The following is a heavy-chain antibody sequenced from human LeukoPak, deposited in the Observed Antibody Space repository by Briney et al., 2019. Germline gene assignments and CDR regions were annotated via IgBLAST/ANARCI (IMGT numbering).Heavy chain of an antibody. V-gene: IGHV3-53*04. J-gene: IGHJ4*02. Sequence: GGSLRLSCTASGFTFSSYAMNWVRQAPGKGLEWVSVIYSGGSTYYADSVKGRFTISRHNSKNTLYLQMNSLRAEDTAVYYCARGGFDYWGQGTLVTVSS. CDR3: ARGGFDY. CDR2: IYSGGST. CDR1: GFTFSSYA. D-gene: IGHD3-16*01.